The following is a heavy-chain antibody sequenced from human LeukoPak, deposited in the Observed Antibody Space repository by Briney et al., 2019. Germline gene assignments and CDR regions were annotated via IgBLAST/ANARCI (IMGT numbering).Heavy chain of an antibody. CDR1: GFIFDDVD. D-gene: IGHD3-16*02. Sequence: PGGSLRFSCVACGFIFDDVDLSWVRQVPGKGREWVCGLNWDGDKTGYADSMKGRFIISRDNAKNSLYLQMNGLRAEDTALYYCPRDAFGEVIAPYFLNWGQGTLVTVSS. V-gene: IGHV3-20*04. CDR2: LNWDGDKT. J-gene: IGHJ4*02. CDR3: PRDAFGEVIAPYFLN.